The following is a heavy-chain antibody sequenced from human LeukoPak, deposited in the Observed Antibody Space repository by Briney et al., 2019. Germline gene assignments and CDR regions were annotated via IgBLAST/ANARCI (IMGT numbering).Heavy chain of an antibody. V-gene: IGHV3-7*03. CDR1: GFTFSNYW. CDR3: ARDKSAGADTGSSFYY. D-gene: IGHD3-10*01. J-gene: IGHJ4*02. CDR2: IKQDGSEK. Sequence: GGSLRLSCAASGFTFSNYWMTWVRQAPGKGLEWVASIKQDGSEKYYVDSVKGRFTISRDNAKSSSYLQVNSLRAEDTAVYFCARDKSAGADTGSSFYYWGQGALVTVSS.